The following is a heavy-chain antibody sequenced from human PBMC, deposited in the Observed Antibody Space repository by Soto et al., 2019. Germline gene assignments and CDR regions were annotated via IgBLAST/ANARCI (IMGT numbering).Heavy chain of an antibody. Sequence: EVQLVESGGGLVQPGGSLRLSCAVSGFTFSDYWMSWVRQAPGKGLEWVANIKQDGNETYYVDSVKGRLTISRDNAKNSLYRQMNSLRAEDTDVYYCARGVGSIVWDSPWDAFDIWGQGTMVTVSS. CDR3: ARGVGSIVWDSPWDAFDI. CDR1: GFTFSDYW. V-gene: IGHV3-7*01. J-gene: IGHJ3*02. D-gene: IGHD3-3*02. CDR2: IKQDGNET.